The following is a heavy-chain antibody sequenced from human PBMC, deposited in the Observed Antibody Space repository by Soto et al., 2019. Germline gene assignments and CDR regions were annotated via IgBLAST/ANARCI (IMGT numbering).Heavy chain of an antibody. D-gene: IGHD3-9*01. CDR3: ARDSGYFDSGDYFDY. V-gene: IGHV3-21*01. CDR2: ISSSSSYI. J-gene: IGHJ4*02. Sequence: PGGSLRLSCAASGFTFSSYSMNWVRQAPGKGLEWVSSISSSSSYIYYADSVKGRFTISRDNAKNSLYLQMNSLRAEDTAVYYCARDSGYFDSGDYFDYWGQGTLVTVSS. CDR1: GFTFSSYS.